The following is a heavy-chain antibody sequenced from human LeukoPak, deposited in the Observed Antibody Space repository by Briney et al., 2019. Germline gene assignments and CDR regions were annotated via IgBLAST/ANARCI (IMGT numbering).Heavy chain of an antibody. V-gene: IGHV3-48*03. CDR2: ISSSGRTI. Sequence: GGSLRLSCAASRFTFSSFEMNWVRQAPGKGLEWVSYISSSGRTIYYADSVKGRFTISRDNAKNSLYLQVNSLRAEDTVVYYCARRGYTSGLDYWGQGTLVTVSS. CDR1: RFTFSSFE. D-gene: IGHD5-18*01. J-gene: IGHJ4*02. CDR3: ARRGYTSGLDY.